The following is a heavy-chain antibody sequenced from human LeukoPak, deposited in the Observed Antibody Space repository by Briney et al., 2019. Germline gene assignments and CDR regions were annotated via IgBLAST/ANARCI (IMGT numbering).Heavy chain of an antibody. CDR3: AKDRSGLAGDY. CDR1: GFTFSSHG. J-gene: IGHJ4*02. D-gene: IGHD1-14*01. Sequence: GGSLRLSCAASGFTFSSHGINWVRQAPGKGLEWVAVISYDGSNKYYADSVKGRFTISRDNSKNTLYLQMNSLRAEDTAVYYCAKDRSGLAGDYWGQGTLVTVSS. V-gene: IGHV3-30*18. CDR2: ISYDGSNK.